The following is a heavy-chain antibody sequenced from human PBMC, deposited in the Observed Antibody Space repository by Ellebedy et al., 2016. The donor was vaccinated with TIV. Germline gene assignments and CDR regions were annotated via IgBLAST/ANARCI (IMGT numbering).Heavy chain of an antibody. V-gene: IGHV3-9*01. CDR2: ISWNSGTT. Sequence: GGSLRLSXAASGFTFADYAMHWVRQAPGKGLEWVSGISWNSGTTDYADFVKGRFTISRDNAKNSLYLQMNRLRADDTAVYYCARDLRITARDYYLDYWGQGTLVTVSS. CDR1: GFTFADYA. J-gene: IGHJ4*02. CDR3: ARDLRITARDYYLDY. D-gene: IGHD6-6*01.